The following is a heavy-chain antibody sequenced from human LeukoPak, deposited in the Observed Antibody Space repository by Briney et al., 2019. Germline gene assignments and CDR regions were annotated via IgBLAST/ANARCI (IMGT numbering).Heavy chain of an antibody. Sequence: QSGRSLRLACAASGFTFSTYGMHWVRQAPGKGLEWVAVISYDGSYKRYADSVKGQFTISRDNSKNTLYLQMNSLRAEDTAVYYCAIFRRDYYDSSGHPTDIWGQGTMVTVSS. V-gene: IGHV3-30*03. CDR2: ISYDGSYK. CDR3: AIFRRDYYDSSGHPTDI. J-gene: IGHJ3*02. D-gene: IGHD3-22*01. CDR1: GFTFSTYG.